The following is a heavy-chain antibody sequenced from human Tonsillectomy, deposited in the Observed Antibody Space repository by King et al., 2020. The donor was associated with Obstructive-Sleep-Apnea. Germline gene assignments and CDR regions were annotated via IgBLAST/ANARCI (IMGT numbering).Heavy chain of an antibody. Sequence: VQLVESGGGLVQPGGSLRLSCGASGFTFSSYAMSWVRQAPGKGLEWVAAINGGGDGKYYADSVKGRFTISRDNSKNTLYLQMNGLRAEDTAVYYCAKEIPVDTNFDYWGQGTLVTVSS. J-gene: IGHJ4*02. D-gene: IGHD5-18*01. CDR3: AKEIPVDTNFDY. CDR1: GFTFSSYA. CDR2: INGGGDGK. V-gene: IGHV3-23*04.